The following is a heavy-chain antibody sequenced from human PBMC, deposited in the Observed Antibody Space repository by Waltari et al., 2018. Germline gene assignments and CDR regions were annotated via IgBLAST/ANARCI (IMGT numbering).Heavy chain of an antibody. D-gene: IGHD2-15*01. Sequence: QVQLVESGGGVVQPGRSLRLSCAASGFTFSSYGMHWVRRAPGKGLEWVAVISYDGSNKYYADSVKGRFTISRDNSKNTLYLQMNSLRAEDTAVYYCAKTCSGGSCYSDYWGQGTLVTVSS. V-gene: IGHV3-30*18. J-gene: IGHJ4*02. CDR2: ISYDGSNK. CDR3: AKTCSGGSCYSDY. CDR1: GFTFSSYG.